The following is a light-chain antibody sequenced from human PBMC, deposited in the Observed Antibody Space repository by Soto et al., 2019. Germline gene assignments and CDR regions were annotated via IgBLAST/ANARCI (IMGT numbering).Light chain of an antibody. CDR2: DTS. Sequence: EIVMTQSPATLSVSPGERATLSCRSSQSVSIKLAWYQQKPGQAPRLLIYDTSTRATGIPARFSGSGSGTEFTLTISSLQSEDFAVYYCQQYNKWPPITFRQRTRLEIK. J-gene: IGKJ5*01. CDR3: QQYNKWPPIT. CDR1: QSVSIK. V-gene: IGKV3-15*01.